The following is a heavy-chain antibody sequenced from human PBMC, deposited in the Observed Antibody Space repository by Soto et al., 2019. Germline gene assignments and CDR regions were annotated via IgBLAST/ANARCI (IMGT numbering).Heavy chain of an antibody. J-gene: IGHJ4*02. CDR1: GFTFTSYG. V-gene: IGHV3-33*01. CDR3: ARDVGRMDY. Sequence: QVQLVESGGGVVQPGRSLRLSCEASGFTFTSYGLHWVRQAPGKGLEWVAVIWFDGSNNYSADSVKGRFTISRDNSKNTVYLQMRSLRAEDTAVYYCARDVGRMDYWGQGTLVTVSS. CDR2: IWFDGSNN.